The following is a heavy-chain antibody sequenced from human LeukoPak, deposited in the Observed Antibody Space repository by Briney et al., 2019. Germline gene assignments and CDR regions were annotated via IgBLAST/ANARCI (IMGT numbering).Heavy chain of an antibody. J-gene: IGHJ3*02. CDR1: EFTFSSYA. V-gene: IGHV3-64D*06. D-gene: IGHD2-2*01. CDR2: ISSNGGST. Sequence: GGSLRLSCSASEFTFSSYAMHWVRQAPGKGLEYVSAISSNGGSTYYADSVKGRFTISRDNSKNTLYLQMSSLRAEDTAVYYCVKRSDYCSSTSCYFSIHAFDIWGQGTMVTVSS. CDR3: VKRSDYCSSTSCYFSIHAFDI.